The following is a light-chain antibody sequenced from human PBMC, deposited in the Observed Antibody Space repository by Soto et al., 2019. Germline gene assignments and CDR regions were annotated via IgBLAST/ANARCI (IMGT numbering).Light chain of an antibody. J-gene: IGLJ1*01. CDR3: CSYAGSYSHV. CDR1: SSDVGGYNY. CDR2: DVS. V-gene: IGLV2-11*01. Sequence: QSALTQPRSVSGSPGQSVTISCTGTSSDVGGYNYVSWYQQHPGKAPKLMMYDVSKRPSGVPDRFSGSKSGNTASLTISGLQAEDEADYYCCSYAGSYSHVFGTGTKVTVL.